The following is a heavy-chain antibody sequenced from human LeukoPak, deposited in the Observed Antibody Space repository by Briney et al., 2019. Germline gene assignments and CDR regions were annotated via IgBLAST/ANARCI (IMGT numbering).Heavy chain of an antibody. D-gene: IGHD3-3*01. Sequence: SETLSLTCTVSGGSISSGSYYWSWIRQPAGKGLEWIGRIYTSGSTNYNPSLNSRVTISVDTSKKQFSLKLSSVTAADTAVYYCARDVRDYDFWSGYYRWFDPWGQGTLVTVSS. J-gene: IGHJ5*02. CDR3: ARDVRDYDFWSGYYRWFDP. CDR1: GGSISSGSYY. V-gene: IGHV4-61*02. CDR2: IYTSGST.